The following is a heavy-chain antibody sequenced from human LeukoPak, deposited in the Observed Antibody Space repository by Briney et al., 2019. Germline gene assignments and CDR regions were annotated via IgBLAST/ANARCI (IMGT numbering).Heavy chain of an antibody. D-gene: IGHD6-6*01. Sequence: PGGSLRLFCAAAGFRVTGNHMNWVRQAPGKGLEWVSIIYTGGTTHYADSLNDRFTISRDDSINTLYLQMNSLRAEDTAVYYCARDSSSYYFDYWGQGTLVTVSS. CDR3: ARDSSSYYFDY. CDR2: IYTGGTT. J-gene: IGHJ4*02. CDR1: GFRVTGNH. V-gene: IGHV3-66*01.